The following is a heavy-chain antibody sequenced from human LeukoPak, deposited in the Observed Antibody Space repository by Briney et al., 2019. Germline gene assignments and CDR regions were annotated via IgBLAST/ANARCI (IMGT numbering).Heavy chain of an antibody. Sequence: GGSLRLSCAASGFSFSRYWMTWVRQAPGKGLEWVANIKGDESDDHYVASVRGRFTISRDNAKRSLYLQMNNLRAEDTGVYYCARVADYDFLSGYYSPFDHWGQGVLVIVSS. V-gene: IGHV3-7*01. CDR2: IKGDESDD. CDR3: ARVADYDFLSGYYSPFDH. D-gene: IGHD3-3*01. J-gene: IGHJ4*02. CDR1: GFSFSRYW.